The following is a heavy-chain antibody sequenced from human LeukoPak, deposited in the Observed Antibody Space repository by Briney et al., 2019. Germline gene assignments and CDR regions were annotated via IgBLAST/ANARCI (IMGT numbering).Heavy chain of an antibody. CDR3: ARDYQSCFDY. V-gene: IGHV4-59*01. CDR2: IYYSGST. Sequence: KPSETLSLTCTVSGGSISSYYWSWIRQPPGKGLEWIGYIYYSGSTNYNPSLKSRVTISVDTSKNQFSLKLNSVTAADTAVYYCARDYQSCFDYWGQGTLVTVSS. D-gene: IGHD3-10*01. J-gene: IGHJ4*02. CDR1: GGSISSYY.